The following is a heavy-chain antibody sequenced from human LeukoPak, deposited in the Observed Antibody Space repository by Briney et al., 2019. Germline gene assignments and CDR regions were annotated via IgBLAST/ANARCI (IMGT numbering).Heavy chain of an antibody. D-gene: IGHD6-6*01. CDR3: ASQLGCFDF. Sequence: PSETLSLTCAVSGASINSGSYYWGWIRQPAGKGLEWIGRIFTSGSTNYNPSLKSRVTISVDRSKNQFSLKLSSVTAADTAVYYCASQLGCFDFWGQGTLVTVSS. J-gene: IGHJ4*02. V-gene: IGHV4-61*02. CDR1: GASINSGSYY. CDR2: IFTSGST.